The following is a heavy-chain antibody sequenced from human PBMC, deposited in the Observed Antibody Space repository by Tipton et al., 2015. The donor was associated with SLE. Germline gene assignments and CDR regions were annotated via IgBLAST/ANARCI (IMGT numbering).Heavy chain of an antibody. V-gene: IGHV3-9*01. CDR1: GFTFEDYA. CDR3: YGDYGGY. D-gene: IGHD4-17*01. CDR2: ISWNSGSI. Sequence: SLRLSCAASGFTFEDYAMHWVRQAPGKGLEWVSGISWNSGSIGYADSVKGRFTISRDNAKNSLYLQMNSLRVEDTAVYYCYGDYGGYWGQGTLVTVSS. J-gene: IGHJ4*02.